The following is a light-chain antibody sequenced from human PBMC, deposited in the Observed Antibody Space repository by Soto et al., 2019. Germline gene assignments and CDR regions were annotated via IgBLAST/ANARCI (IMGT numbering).Light chain of an antibody. CDR2: GAS. CDR1: RAITSSF. J-gene: IGKJ3*01. V-gene: IGKV3-20*01. CDR3: QQYGGSPLLT. Sequence: IVLTQSPGTLSLSPGDRATLSCRASRAITSSFLAWYQQKPGQAPRLLIYGASSRATGISDRFSGSGSGTDFTLIISRLEPEDFAVYYCQQYGGSPLLTFGPGTKVDIK.